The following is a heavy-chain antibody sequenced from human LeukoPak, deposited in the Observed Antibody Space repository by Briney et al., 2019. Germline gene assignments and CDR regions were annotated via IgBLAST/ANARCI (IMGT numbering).Heavy chain of an antibody. V-gene: IGHV3-23*01. CDR1: GFTFSNYA. D-gene: IGHD2-2*01. J-gene: IGHJ4*02. CDR2: ISGSGGNT. CDR3: AKKAQGFSITSCYFDS. Sequence: GGSLRLSCAASGFTFSNYAMSWVRQAPGKGLEGVSAISGSGGNTYYADSVKGRFTISRDNSKNTLFLQMNSLRAEDTAVYYLAKKAQGFSITSCYFDSWGQGTLVTVSS.